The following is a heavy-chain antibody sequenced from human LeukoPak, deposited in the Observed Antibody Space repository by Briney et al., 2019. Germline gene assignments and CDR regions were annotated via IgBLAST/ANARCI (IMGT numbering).Heavy chain of an antibody. CDR3: ARRYCSSTSCYYYYYYGMDV. Sequence: GESLNISCKGSGYSFTSYWIGWVRQMPGKGLEWMGIIYPGDSDTRYSPSFQGQVTISADKSISTAYLQWSSLKASDTAMYYCARRYCSSTSCYYYYYYGMDVWGQGTTVTVSS. CDR2: IYPGDSDT. V-gene: IGHV5-51*01. J-gene: IGHJ6*02. D-gene: IGHD2-2*01. CDR1: GYSFTSYW.